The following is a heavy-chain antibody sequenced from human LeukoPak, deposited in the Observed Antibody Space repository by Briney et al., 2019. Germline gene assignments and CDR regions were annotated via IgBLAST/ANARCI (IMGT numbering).Heavy chain of an antibody. Sequence: SQTLSLTCALSGDSVSSNSAAWNWIRQSPSRGLEWLGRTYYRSKWYNDYAVSVKCRITINPDTSKNQFSLQLNSVTPEDTAVYYCARGEASHKYQRGYYFDYWGQGTLVTVSS. J-gene: IGHJ4*02. CDR3: ARGEASHKYQRGYYFDY. D-gene: IGHD2-2*01. CDR1: GDSVSSNSAA. CDR2: TYYRSKWYN. V-gene: IGHV6-1*01.